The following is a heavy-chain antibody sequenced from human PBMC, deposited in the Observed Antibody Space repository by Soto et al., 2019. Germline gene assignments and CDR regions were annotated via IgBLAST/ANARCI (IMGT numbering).Heavy chain of an antibody. CDR2: VSHDGGNT. V-gene: IGHV3-30-3*01. D-gene: IGHD1-26*01. Sequence: GGSLRLSCVASGFTFSHNAMHWARQAPGKGLEWVALVSHDGGNTLFADSVKGRFTISRDNSKNTPYLQMNSLRPEDTAVYYCARLYGYIGTWYYFDYWGQGTPVTVSS. CDR1: GFTFSHNA. J-gene: IGHJ4*02. CDR3: ARLYGYIGTWYYFDY.